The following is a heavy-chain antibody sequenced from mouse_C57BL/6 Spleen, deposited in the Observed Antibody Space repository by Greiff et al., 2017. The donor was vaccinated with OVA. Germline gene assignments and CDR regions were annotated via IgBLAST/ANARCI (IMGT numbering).Heavy chain of an antibody. CDR3: AREDGTTDFDY. J-gene: IGHJ2*01. Sequence: VQLQESGAELARPGASVKMSCKASGYTFTSYTMHWVKQRPGQGLEWIGYINPSSGYTKYNQKFKDKATLTADKSSSTAYMQLSSLTSEDSAVYYCAREDGTTDFDYWGQGTTLTVSS. CDR2: INPSSGYT. CDR1: GYTFTSYT. V-gene: IGHV1-4*01. D-gene: IGHD2-14*01.